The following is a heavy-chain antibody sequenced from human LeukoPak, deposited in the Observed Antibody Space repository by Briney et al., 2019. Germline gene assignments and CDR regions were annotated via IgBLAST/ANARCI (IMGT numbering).Heavy chain of an antibody. CDR3: ARDPVLGAPDYLDY. CDR2: TSADESIK. D-gene: IGHD1-26*01. J-gene: IGHJ4*02. CDR1: GFPFPDYV. V-gene: IGHV3-30-3*01. Sequence: PGGSLRLSCTVTGFPFPDYVIHWVRQAPAKGLEGVAVTSADESIKIYNDSVRGRFTISRDNSKNIQYLQMNSVRVEDTAVYYCARDPVLGAPDYLDYWGRGTLVTVSS.